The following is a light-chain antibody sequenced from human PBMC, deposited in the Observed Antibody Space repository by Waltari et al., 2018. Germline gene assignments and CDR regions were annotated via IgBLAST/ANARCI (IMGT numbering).Light chain of an antibody. Sequence: DIQMTQSPSFLSASVGDRVTITCRASQRISSYLNWYKVKPGKAPELLIYGASTVQSGVPSRFSGSGFGSEFTLTISSLQPEDFATYYCQQTYNLITFGPGTKVDLK. CDR3: QQTYNLIT. CDR2: GAS. J-gene: IGKJ3*01. CDR1: QRISSY. V-gene: IGKV1-39*01.